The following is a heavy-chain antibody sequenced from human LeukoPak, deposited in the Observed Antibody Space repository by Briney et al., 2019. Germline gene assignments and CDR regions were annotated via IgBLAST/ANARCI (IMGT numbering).Heavy chain of an antibody. V-gene: IGHV1-69*04. D-gene: IGHD3-10*01. Sequence: SVKVSCKASGGTFSSYAISWVRQGPGQGLEWMGRIITILGIANYAQKFQGRVTITADKSTSTAYMELSSLRSEDTAVYYCARVVLSAERFGELFPAYFDYWGQGTLVTVSS. J-gene: IGHJ4*02. CDR2: IITILGIA. CDR3: ARVVLSAERFGELFPAYFDY. CDR1: GGTFSSYA.